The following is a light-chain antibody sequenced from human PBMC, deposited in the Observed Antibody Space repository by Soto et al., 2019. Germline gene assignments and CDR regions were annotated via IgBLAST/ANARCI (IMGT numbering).Light chain of an antibody. J-gene: IGKJ1*01. Sequence: EIMMTQSPATLSLSPGERATLSCWASQSVSGNFAWYQQKPGQDTRILIYDASFRDTGVPARFSGSGSGTDFTLTIRSLEPEDSAVYFCQQRSNWPWTFGQGTKVDIK. V-gene: IGKV3-11*01. CDR2: DAS. CDR3: QQRSNWPWT. CDR1: QSVSGN.